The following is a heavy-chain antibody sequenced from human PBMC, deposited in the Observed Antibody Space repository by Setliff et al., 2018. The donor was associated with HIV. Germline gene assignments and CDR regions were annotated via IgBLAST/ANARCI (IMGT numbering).Heavy chain of an antibody. Sequence: ASVKVSCKASGYTFTSYGISWVRQAPGQGLEWMGWISAYNGNTNYPQKFQGRVTMTTDTSTSTAYMELRSLRSDDTAVYYCARGYCTNAVCSDAFDIWGQGTMVTVS. D-gene: IGHD2-8*01. CDR1: GYTFTSYG. V-gene: IGHV1-18*01. CDR3: ARGYCTNAVCSDAFDI. CDR2: ISAYNGNT. J-gene: IGHJ3*02.